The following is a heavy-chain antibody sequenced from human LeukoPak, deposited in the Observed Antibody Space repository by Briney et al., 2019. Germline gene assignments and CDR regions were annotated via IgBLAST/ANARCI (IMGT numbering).Heavy chain of an antibody. D-gene: IGHD6-13*01. CDR1: GFTFTSYA. Sequence: HSGGSLRLSCVASGFTFTSYAMNWVRQAPGKGLEWVSDISGSGGSTYYADSVKGRFTISRDNSKNTLYLQMNSLRAEDTAVYYCAKDRGAAGTYYFDYWGQGTLVTVSS. CDR3: AKDRGAAGTYYFDY. J-gene: IGHJ4*02. V-gene: IGHV3-23*01. CDR2: ISGSGGST.